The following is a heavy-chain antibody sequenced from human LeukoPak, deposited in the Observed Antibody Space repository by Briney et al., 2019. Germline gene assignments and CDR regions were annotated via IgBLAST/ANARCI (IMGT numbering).Heavy chain of an antibody. V-gene: IGHV3-23*01. CDR3: AKRMSWQTFDF. CDR2: ISGSGGTT. D-gene: IGHD3-10*01. Sequence: GGSLRLSCAASGFTFTTYAMSWVRQAPGKGLEWVSTISGSGGTTSYADSVKGRFTISRDNSRNALYLQMNSLRAGDTAVYYCAKRMSWQTFDFWGQGTLVTVSS. J-gene: IGHJ4*02. CDR1: GFTFTTYA.